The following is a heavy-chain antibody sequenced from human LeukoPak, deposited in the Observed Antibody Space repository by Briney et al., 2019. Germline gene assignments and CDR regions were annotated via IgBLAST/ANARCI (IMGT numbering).Heavy chain of an antibody. CDR3: ARDRQADDAFDI. CDR1: GFTVSSNY. V-gene: IGHV3-66*01. CDR2: IYSGGST. J-gene: IGHJ3*02. Sequence: GGSLRLSFAASGFTVSSNYMTWVRQAPGKGLEWVSVIYSGGSTYYADSVKGRFTISRDNSKNTLYLQMNSLRAEDTAVYYCARDRQADDAFDIWGQGTMVTVSS.